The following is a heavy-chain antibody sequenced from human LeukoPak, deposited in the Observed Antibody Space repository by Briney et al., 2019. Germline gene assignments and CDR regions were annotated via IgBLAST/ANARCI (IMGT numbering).Heavy chain of an antibody. D-gene: IGHD3-22*01. J-gene: IGHJ4*02. Sequence: TGGSLRLSCAASGFTFTTNWMTWVRQAPGKGLEWVATINQDGSEKYYVDSVKGRFTISRDNAKNSLFLQMNSLRAEDTAVYYCARDLLYYDSNGGDYWGQGTLVTVSS. V-gene: IGHV3-7*01. CDR3: ARDLLYYDSNGGDY. CDR1: GFTFTTNW. CDR2: INQDGSEK.